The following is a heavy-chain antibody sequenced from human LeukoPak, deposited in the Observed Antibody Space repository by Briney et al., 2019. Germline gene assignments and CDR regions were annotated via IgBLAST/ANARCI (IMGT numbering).Heavy chain of an antibody. D-gene: IGHD3-16*01. CDR2: ITWNSDNI. CDR3: AKGGGGRLIYYYYMDV. Sequence: GGSLRLSYAASGFTFDDYAMHWVRQAPGKGLEWVSGITWNSDNIEYADSVKGRFTISRDNAKNSLYLQMNSLRAEDMALYYCAKGGGGRLIYYYYMDVWGKGTTVTVSS. V-gene: IGHV3-9*03. CDR1: GFTFDDYA. J-gene: IGHJ6*03.